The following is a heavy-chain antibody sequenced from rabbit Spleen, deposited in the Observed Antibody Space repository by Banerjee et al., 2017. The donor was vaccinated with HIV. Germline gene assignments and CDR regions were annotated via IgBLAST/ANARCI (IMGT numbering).Heavy chain of an antibody. CDR3: VRDGYYSSGWGDYYFNL. D-gene: IGHD4-1*01. CDR2: MYTATGTT. CDR1: GFSFDSNHY. V-gene: IGHV1S43*01. J-gene: IGHJ4*01. Sequence: QEQLEESGGDLVKPEGSLTLTCTASGFSFDSNHYMCWVRQAPGKGLEWTGCMYTATGTTWYATWVDGRFSISSHNAQNTLYLQLNSLTAADTATYFCVRDGYYSSGWGDYYFNLWGQGTLVTVS.